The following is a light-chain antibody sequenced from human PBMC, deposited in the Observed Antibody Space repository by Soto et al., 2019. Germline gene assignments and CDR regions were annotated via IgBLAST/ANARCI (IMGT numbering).Light chain of an antibody. J-gene: IGKJ1*01. CDR1: QNIETW. CDR2: KAS. CDR3: QQYSNRWT. Sequence: DIQMTQSPSTLSASVGDRVTITCRASQNIETWLAWYQQKPGKAPKLMIYKASSLEGGVPSRFSGSGSGTEFTLTISSLQSDDFAPYYCQQYSNRWTFGEGTEVEIK. V-gene: IGKV1-5*03.